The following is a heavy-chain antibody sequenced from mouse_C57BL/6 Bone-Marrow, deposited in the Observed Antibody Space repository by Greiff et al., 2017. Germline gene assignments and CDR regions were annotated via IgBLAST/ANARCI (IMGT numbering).Heavy chain of an antibody. CDR1: GYTFTSYW. CDR3: ARETITTVVPCAY. Sequence: QVQLQQPGAELVKPGASVKMSCKASGYTFTSYWITWVKQRPGQGLEWIGDIYPGSGSTNYNEKFKSKATLTVDTSSSTAYMQLSSLTSEDSAVYYGARETITTVVPCAYWGQGTLVTVSA. J-gene: IGHJ3*01. D-gene: IGHD1-1*01. V-gene: IGHV1-55*01. CDR2: IYPGSGST.